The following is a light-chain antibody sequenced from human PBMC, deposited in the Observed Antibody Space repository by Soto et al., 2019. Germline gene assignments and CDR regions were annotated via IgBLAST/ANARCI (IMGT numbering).Light chain of an antibody. CDR2: GTS. Sequence: VLSPSPSILSLSPGERSTLSCSSSQSVPSTYFAWYQQKAGQPPRLLISGTSNRATGIPDRFSGSRSGTDFTLTISRLEPEDFAVYFCQQFGNSPWTFGQGTKVDIK. CDR3: QQFGNSPWT. V-gene: IGKV3-20*01. CDR1: QSVPSTY. J-gene: IGKJ1*01.